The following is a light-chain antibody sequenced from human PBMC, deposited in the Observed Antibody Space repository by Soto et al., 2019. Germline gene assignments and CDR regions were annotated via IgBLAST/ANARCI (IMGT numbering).Light chain of an antibody. V-gene: IGKV1-27*01. CDR2: GTS. J-gene: IGKJ1*01. CDR1: QGIESS. Sequence: DIQMTQSPPSLSASVGDRVTITCRASQGIESSLAWYQQKPGTAPKLLVYGTSTLQSVVPSRFSGSGWGTDFILTISSLQPEDVATYYCQKYNKAPWKFGQGTKV. CDR3: QKYNKAPWK.